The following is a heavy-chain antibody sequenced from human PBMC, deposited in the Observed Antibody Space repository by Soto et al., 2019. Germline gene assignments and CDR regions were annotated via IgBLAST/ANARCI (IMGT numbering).Heavy chain of an antibody. Sequence: PSETLSLTCAVYGGSFSGYYWSWIRQPPGKGLEWIGEINHSGSTNYNPSLKSRVTISVDTSKNQLSLKLSSVTAADTAVYYCARGRGLRGFDYWGQGTLVTVSS. V-gene: IGHV4-34*01. CDR1: GGSFSGYY. J-gene: IGHJ4*02. CDR3: ARGRGLRGFDY. CDR2: INHSGST.